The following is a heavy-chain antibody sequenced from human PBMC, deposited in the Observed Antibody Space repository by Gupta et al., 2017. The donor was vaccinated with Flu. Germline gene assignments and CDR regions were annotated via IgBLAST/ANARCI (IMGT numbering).Heavy chain of an antibody. V-gene: IGHV3-30*03. CDR1: GFIFSNSA. D-gene: IGHD2-8*01. Sequence: QVQLEVSGGGVVPPGRSQRLSCAASGFIFSNSAMHWVRQAPGKGLEWLAVMSSDGRNEYYDQSVKGRCSISRDNANSTLLLQMLGMRPDEKAIYYCAVGRWCSNDVGYQRPSFDSWGQGTLVTVS. J-gene: IGHJ4*02. CDR3: AVGRWCSNDVGYQRPSFDS. CDR2: MSSDGRNE.